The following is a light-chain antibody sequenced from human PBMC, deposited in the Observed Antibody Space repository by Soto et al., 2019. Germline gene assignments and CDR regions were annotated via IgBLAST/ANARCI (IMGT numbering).Light chain of an antibody. Sequence: AIQMTQSPPFLSASVGDIVTIPFRASQNIRTYLTWYQQKPGKAPELLIFDAYCLKSGVPSRLIGSGSGTDFTLTIISRQAQDYATYYCQQLNSYPETFGQGTRVEIK. J-gene: IGKJ5*01. CDR1: QNIRTY. CDR3: QQLNSYPET. CDR2: DAY. V-gene: IGKV1-13*02.